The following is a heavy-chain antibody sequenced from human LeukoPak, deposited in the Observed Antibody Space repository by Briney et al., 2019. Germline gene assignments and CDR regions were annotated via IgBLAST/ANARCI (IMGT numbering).Heavy chain of an antibody. Sequence: GGSLRLSCAASGFTFSSYSMNWVRQAPGKGLEWVSSISSSSSYIYYADSVKGRFTISRDNAKNSPYLQMNSLRAEDMALYYCAKDISSSAARGGGYMDVWGKGTTVTVSS. D-gene: IGHD6-6*01. CDR2: ISSSSSYI. CDR1: GFTFSSYS. V-gene: IGHV3-21*04. CDR3: AKDISSSAARGGGYMDV. J-gene: IGHJ6*03.